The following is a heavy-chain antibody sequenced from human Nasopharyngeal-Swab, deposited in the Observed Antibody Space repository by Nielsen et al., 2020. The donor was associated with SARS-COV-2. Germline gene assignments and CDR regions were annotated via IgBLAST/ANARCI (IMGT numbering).Heavy chain of an antibody. CDR3: ARGAPNGYSGCTD. Sequence: ASVKVSCKASGYIFASYSISWVRHAPGQGLEWMGWISAYNGDTNYAQKLQGRVTMTTDTSTSTAYMELRSLRSDDTAVYYCARGAPNGYSGCTDWGQGTLVTVSS. V-gene: IGHV1-18*01. J-gene: IGHJ4*02. CDR1: GYIFASYS. D-gene: IGHD5-12*01. CDR2: ISAYNGDT.